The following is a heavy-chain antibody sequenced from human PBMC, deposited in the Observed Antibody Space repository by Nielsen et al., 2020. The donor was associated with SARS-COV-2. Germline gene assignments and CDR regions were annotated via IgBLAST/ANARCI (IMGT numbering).Heavy chain of an antibody. D-gene: IGHD2-21*01. V-gene: IGHV3-11*04. CDR2: ISSSGTTI. Sequence: GGSLRLSCAASGFIFSDYYMGWIRQAPGKGLEWVSYISSSGTTIYYADFVKGRFTISRDNAKNSLSLQINSLRDEDTAVYYCARVVLPPYSFDSWGQGARVTVSS. CDR1: GFIFSDYY. J-gene: IGHJ4*02. CDR3: ARVVLPPYSFDS.